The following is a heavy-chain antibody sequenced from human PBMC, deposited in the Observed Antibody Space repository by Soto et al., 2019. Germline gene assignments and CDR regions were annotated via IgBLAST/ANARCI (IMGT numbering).Heavy chain of an antibody. CDR1: GFTFSSYG. V-gene: IGHV3-30*18. Sequence: PVGSLRLSCAASGFTFSSYGMHWVRQAPGKGLEWVAVISYDGSNKYYADSVKGRFTISRDNSKNTLYLQMNSLRAEDTAVYYCANDFHHIPDYYYYGMDVWGQGTTVTVSS. CDR3: ANDFHHIPDYYYYGMDV. J-gene: IGHJ6*02. CDR2: ISYDGSNK.